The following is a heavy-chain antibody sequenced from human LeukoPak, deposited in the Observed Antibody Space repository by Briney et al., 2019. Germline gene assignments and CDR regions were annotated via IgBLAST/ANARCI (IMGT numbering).Heavy chain of an antibody. CDR3: AKVLYCSSTSCYEGIDY. CDR1: GFTFSSYG. D-gene: IGHD2-2*01. Sequence: GGSLRLSCAASGFTFSSYGMHWVRQAPGKGLEWVAVISYDGSNKYYADSVKGRFTISRDNSKNTLYLQMNSLRAEDTAVYYCAKVLYCSSTSCYEGIDYWGQGTLVTVSS. V-gene: IGHV3-30*18. J-gene: IGHJ4*02. CDR2: ISYDGSNK.